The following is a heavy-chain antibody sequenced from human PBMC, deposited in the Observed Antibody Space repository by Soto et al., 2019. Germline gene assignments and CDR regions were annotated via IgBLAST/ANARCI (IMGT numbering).Heavy chain of an antibody. D-gene: IGHD3-10*01. CDR1: GGSISSGGYY. CDR2: IYYSGST. Sequence: TSETLSLTCTVSGGSISSGGYYWSWIRQHPGKGLEWIGYIYYSGSTYYNPSLKSRVTISVDTSKNQFSLKLSSVTAADTAVYYCARGDTMVRGVTNWFDPWGQGTLVTVSS. V-gene: IGHV4-31*03. J-gene: IGHJ5*02. CDR3: ARGDTMVRGVTNWFDP.